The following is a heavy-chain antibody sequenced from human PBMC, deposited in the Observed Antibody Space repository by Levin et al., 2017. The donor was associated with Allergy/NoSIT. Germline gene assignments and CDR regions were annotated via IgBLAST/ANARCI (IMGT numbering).Heavy chain of an antibody. J-gene: IGHJ4*02. Sequence: LSLTCAASGFTFPTYWMTWVRQAPGKGLEWVATISQDGSENYYGDSVKGRFTISRDNAKNSLCLQMNSLRAEDTAVYYCARARIDYWGQGTLVTVSS. CDR3: ARARIDY. CDR1: GFTFPTYW. V-gene: IGHV3-7*01. CDR2: ISQDGSEN.